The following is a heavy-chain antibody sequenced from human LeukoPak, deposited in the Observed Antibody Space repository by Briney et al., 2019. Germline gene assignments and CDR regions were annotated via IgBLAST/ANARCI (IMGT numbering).Heavy chain of an antibody. D-gene: IGHD2/OR15-2a*01. CDR3: ARDEPSPDSTDLDY. CDR2: IYSGGSI. Sequence: PGGSLGLSCAASGFTFSSYAMHWVRQAPGKGLEWVSVIYSGGSIYYADSVKGRFTISRDNSKNTLYLQMNSLRAEDTAVYYCARDEPSPDSTDLDYWGQGTLVTVSS. J-gene: IGHJ4*02. V-gene: IGHV3-66*01. CDR1: GFTFSSYA.